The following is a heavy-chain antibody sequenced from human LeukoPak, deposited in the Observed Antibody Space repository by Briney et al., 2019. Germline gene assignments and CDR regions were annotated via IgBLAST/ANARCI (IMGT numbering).Heavy chain of an antibody. CDR2: ISGSGGST. D-gene: IGHD6-13*01. J-gene: IGHJ3*02. Sequence: GXXLRLSCAASGFTFSSYDMSWVRQAPGKGLEWVSAISGSGGSTYYADSVKGRFTISRDNSKNTLYLQMNSLRAEDTAVYYCAKAGYSSTWYLTAFDIWGQGTMVTVSS. V-gene: IGHV3-23*01. CDR3: AKAGYSSTWYLTAFDI. CDR1: GFTFSSYD.